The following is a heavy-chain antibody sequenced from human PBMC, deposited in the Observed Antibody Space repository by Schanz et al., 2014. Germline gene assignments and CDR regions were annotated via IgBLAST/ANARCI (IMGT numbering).Heavy chain of an antibody. CDR2: ITSFNVKT. CDR3: AAMGAYVSITACHTLDQVDA. V-gene: IGHV1-18*01. J-gene: IGHJ3*01. CDR1: GYTFSSYG. Sequence: QVQLVQSGGEVKKPGASVKVSCKASGYTFSSYGISWVRQAPGLGLEWMGWITSFNVKTNSAQSLQGRVSLTTDTTTGTAYMELRSLKSDDTTLYYCAAMGAYVSITACHTLDQVDAWGQGTMVTVSS. D-gene: IGHD2-21*01.